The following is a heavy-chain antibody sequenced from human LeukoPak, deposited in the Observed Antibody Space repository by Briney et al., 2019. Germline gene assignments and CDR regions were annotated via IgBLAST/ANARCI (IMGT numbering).Heavy chain of an antibody. CDR1: GASISSGDYS. D-gene: IGHD2-2*01. CDR3: AAATDYASALDY. J-gene: IGHJ4*02. CDR2: IYTTVST. Sequence: PSETLSLTCTVSGASISSGDYSWSWIRQPAGKGLEWIGLIYTTVSTNYNPSLKSLVNISVDTSKNQFSLSLSSVTAADTAVYYCAAATDYASALDYWGQGTLVTVSS. V-gene: IGHV4-61*02.